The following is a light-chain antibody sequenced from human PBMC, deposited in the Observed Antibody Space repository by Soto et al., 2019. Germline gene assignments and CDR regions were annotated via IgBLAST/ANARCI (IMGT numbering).Light chain of an antibody. CDR1: QSVSSSY. CDR3: QQYGSSPYT. Sequence: EMVLTQSPGTLSLSPGARATLSCRASQSVSSSYLAWYQQKPGQAPRLLIYGASSRATGIPDRFSGSGSGTDFTLTISRLEPEDFAVYDCQQYGSSPYTFGQGTKLEIK. V-gene: IGKV3-20*01. CDR2: GAS. J-gene: IGKJ2*01.